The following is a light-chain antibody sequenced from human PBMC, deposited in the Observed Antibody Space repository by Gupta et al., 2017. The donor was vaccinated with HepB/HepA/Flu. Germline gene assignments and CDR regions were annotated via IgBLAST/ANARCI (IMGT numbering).Light chain of an antibody. Sequence: QSVLTQPPSTSGTPGQRVTISCSGSTSNIGTNTVTWYQQVPGTAPKLLIYSDNQRPSGVPDRFSGSKSGTSASLAINGLQSEDEAYYYCAAWDVRYGVFGGGTKLTVL. J-gene: IGLJ2*01. V-gene: IGLV1-44*01. CDR3: AAWDVRYGV. CDR2: SDN. CDR1: TSNIGTNT.